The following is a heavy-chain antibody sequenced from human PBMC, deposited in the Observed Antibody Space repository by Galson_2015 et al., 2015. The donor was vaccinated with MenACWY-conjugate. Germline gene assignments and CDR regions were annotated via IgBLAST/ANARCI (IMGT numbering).Heavy chain of an antibody. J-gene: IGHJ4*02. CDR1: GFTFSSYA. CDR3: VKDLRYFDWLFDY. CDR2: ISSNGGST. D-gene: IGHD3-9*01. Sequence: SLRLSCAASGFTFSSYAMHWVRQAPGKGLEYVSAISSNGGSTYYADSVKGRFTISRDNSKNTLYLQMSSLRAEDTAMYYCVKDLRYFDWLFDYWGQGTLVTVSS. V-gene: IGHV3-64D*06.